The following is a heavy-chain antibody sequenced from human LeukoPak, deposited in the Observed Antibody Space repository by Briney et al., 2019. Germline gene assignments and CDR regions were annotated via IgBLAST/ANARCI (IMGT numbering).Heavy chain of an antibody. J-gene: IGHJ4*02. D-gene: IGHD6-13*01. V-gene: IGHV1-69*05. CDR3: AGDAPGYSSSWQNFDY. Sequence: GASVKVSCKASGGTFSSYAISWVRQAPGQGLEWMGRIIPIFGTANYAQKFQGRVTITTDESTSTAYMELSSLRSEDTAVYYCAGDAPGYSSSWQNFDYWGQGTLVTVSS. CDR2: IIPIFGTA. CDR1: GGTFSSYA.